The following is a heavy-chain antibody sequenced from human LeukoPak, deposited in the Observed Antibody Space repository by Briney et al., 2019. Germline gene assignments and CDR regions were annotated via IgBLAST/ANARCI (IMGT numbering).Heavy chain of an antibody. V-gene: IGHV3-23*01. CDR1: GFTFNTYA. CDR3: AKDRRGGLDSISD. CDR2: ISGSGIST. J-gene: IGHJ4*02. D-gene: IGHD3-22*01. Sequence: GGSLRLSCAASGFTFNTYAMNWGRQAPGKGLEWVSGISGSGISTYYADSVNGRFTISRDNSTSTLSLQMNSLRAEDTAVYYCAKDRRGGLDSISDWGQGTLVTVSS.